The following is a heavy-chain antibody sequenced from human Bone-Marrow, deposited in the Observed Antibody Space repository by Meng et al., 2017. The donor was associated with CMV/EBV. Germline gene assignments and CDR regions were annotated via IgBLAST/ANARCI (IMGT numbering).Heavy chain of an antibody. CDR1: GFTFSNAW. J-gene: IGHJ3*02. CDR3: TIGSRDGYVPAAFDI. Sequence: GESLKISCAASGFTFSNAWMSWVRQAPGKGLEWVGRIKSKTDGGTTDYAAPVKGRFTISRDDSKNTLYLQMNSLKTEDTAVYYCTIGSRDGYVPAAFDIWAQGTMATVSS. D-gene: IGHD5-24*01. CDR2: IKSKTDGGTT. V-gene: IGHV3-15*01.